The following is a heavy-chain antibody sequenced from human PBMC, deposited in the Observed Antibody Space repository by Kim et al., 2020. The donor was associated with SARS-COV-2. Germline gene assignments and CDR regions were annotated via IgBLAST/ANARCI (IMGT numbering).Heavy chain of an antibody. Sequence: GGSLRLSCAASGFTFSDHYMDWVRQAPGKGLEWVGRIRNKANGYTTDYAASVKGRFTISRDDSNNSLYLQMNSLKTEDTAAYYCARGKPHYAMDVWGQGATVTVSS. V-gene: IGHV3-72*01. CDR2: IRNKANGYTT. CDR1: GFTFSDHY. J-gene: IGHJ6*02. CDR3: ARGKPHYAMDV.